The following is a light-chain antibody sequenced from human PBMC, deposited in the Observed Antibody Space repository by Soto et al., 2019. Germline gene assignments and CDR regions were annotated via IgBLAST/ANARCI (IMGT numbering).Light chain of an antibody. J-gene: IGLJ1*01. Sequence: QAVLTQPDSMSATPGQAVTSSCVGTRSDIGAYTFVSWCQHDGCKAPKLIIYDVNRRPSGVSHRFSDSKFGNAAYLSISRLQAEDDADYYRSSFSVGGPLFGTGNKVTVL. CDR3: SSFSVGGPL. CDR2: DVN. CDR1: RSDIGAYTF. V-gene: IGLV2-14*01.